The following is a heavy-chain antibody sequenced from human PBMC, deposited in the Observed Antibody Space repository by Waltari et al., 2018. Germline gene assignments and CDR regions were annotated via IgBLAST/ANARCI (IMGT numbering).Heavy chain of an antibody. D-gene: IGHD6-6*01. CDR2: LYYSVST. J-gene: IGHJ6*03. V-gene: IGHV4-39*07. CDR1: GGSMSSSSYS. CDR3: ASGPARPLSDFYYYMDV. Sequence: QLQLQESGPGLVKPSETLSLTCTVSGGSMSSSSYSWGWIRQPPGKGLEWIGSLYYSVSTYYNPSLKSRVTISVDTSKNQFSLKLSSVTAADTAVFYCASGPARPLSDFYYYMDVWGKGTTVTISS.